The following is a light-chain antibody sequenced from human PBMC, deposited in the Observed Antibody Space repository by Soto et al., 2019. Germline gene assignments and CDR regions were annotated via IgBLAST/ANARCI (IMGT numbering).Light chain of an antibody. CDR1: QSLVYSDGNTY. J-gene: IGKJ1*01. V-gene: IGKV2-30*01. Sequence: DVVMTQSPLSLPVTIGQPASISCRSSQSLVYSDGNTYLNWFQQRPGQSPRRLIYKVSNRDSGVPDRFSGSGSGTDFTLKISRVEAEAVGVYYCMQGTHWPLWTFGQGTKVEIK. CDR2: KVS. CDR3: MQGTHWPLWT.